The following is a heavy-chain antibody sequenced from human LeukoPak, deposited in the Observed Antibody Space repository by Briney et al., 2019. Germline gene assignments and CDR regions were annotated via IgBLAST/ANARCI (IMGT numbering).Heavy chain of an antibody. V-gene: IGHV4-4*07. CDR2: MHTSGST. CDR1: PVSLSTDY. D-gene: IGHD6-19*01. J-gene: IGHJ4*02. CDR3: ARRDISSGWSFNY. Sequence: KPSETLSLTCTVSPVSLSTDYWSCVRQPARKGLEWISQMHTSGSTNYNPPLKSRVTMSLDTPENQRSLTIRSVTAADTAVYYCARRDISSGWSFNYWGRGTLVTVSS.